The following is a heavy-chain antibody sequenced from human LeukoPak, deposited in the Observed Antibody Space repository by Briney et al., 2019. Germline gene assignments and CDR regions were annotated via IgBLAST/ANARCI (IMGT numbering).Heavy chain of an antibody. D-gene: IGHD3-3*01. CDR2: IYPGDSDT. J-gene: IGHJ6*02. CDR3: ARQLLYYDFWSGYYPNYYYGMDV. Sequence: RGESLKISCKGSGYSFTSYWIGWVRQMPGKGLEWMGIIYPGDSDTRYSPSFQGHVTISADKSISTAYLQWSSLKASDTAMYYCARQLLYYDFWSGYYPNYYYGMDVWGQGTTVTVSS. V-gene: IGHV5-51*01. CDR1: GYSFTSYW.